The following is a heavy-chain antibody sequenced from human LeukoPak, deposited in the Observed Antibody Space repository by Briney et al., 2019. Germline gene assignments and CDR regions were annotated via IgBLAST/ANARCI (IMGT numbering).Heavy chain of an antibody. J-gene: IGHJ4*02. V-gene: IGHV3-23*01. CDR2: ISGSGGST. CDR3: AKVAGSYYDSSGYYRKDY. Sequence: GGSLRLSCAASGFTFRDYYMSLVRQAPGKGPELVSAISGSGGSTYYADSVKGRFTISRDNSKNTLYLQMNSLRAEDTAVYYCAKVAGSYYDSSGYYRKDYWGQGTLVTVSS. CDR1: GFTFRDYY. D-gene: IGHD3-22*01.